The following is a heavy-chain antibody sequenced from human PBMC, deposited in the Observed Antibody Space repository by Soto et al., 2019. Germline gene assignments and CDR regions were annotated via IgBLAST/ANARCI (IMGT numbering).Heavy chain of an antibody. D-gene: IGHD2-8*01. Sequence: LQLQESGSGLVKPSQTLSLTCAVSGGSISSGGYSWSLIRQPPVKGLEWIGYIYHSGSTYYNPSLKSRVTISVDRSKNQFSLQLSSVTAADTAVYYCARGSDCTNGVCYPRDNWFDPWGQGTLVTVSS. CDR3: ARGSDCTNGVCYPRDNWFDP. J-gene: IGHJ5*02. V-gene: IGHV4-30-2*01. CDR1: GGSISSGGYS. CDR2: IYHSGST.